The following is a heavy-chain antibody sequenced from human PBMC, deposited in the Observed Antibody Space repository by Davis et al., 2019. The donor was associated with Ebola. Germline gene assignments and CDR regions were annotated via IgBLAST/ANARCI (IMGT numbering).Heavy chain of an antibody. CDR3: ARALSATYDYYMDV. D-gene: IGHD2-15*01. V-gene: IGHV1-2*04. Sequence: AASVKVSCKASGYTFIDYYIHWVRQAPGQGLEWMGWINPKSGVTKYAQQFQDWVTMTRDTSITTAYVELNGLTSDDTAIYYCARALSATYDYYMDVWGKGSAVTVSS. CDR1: GYTFIDYY. J-gene: IGHJ6*03. CDR2: INPKSGVT.